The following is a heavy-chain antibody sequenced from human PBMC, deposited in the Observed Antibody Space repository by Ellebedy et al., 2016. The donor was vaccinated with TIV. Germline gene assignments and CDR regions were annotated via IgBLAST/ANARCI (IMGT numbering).Heavy chain of an antibody. V-gene: IGHV4-39*01. D-gene: IGHD3-10*01. CDR2: IHYSENA. CDR3: ARHYAWGSGSYVPFDF. J-gene: IGHJ4*02. Sequence: MPSETLSLTCTVSGASISSSGRYWGWIRQPPGKGLEWIGSIHYSENAYRNPSLKSRVSVSVEGSKNQLSLKLTSMTAADTAVYYCARHYAWGSGSYVPFDFWGQGTLVTVSS. CDR1: GASISSSGRY.